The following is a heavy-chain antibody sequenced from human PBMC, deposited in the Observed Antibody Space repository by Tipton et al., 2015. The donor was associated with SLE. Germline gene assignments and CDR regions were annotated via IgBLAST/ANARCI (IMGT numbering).Heavy chain of an antibody. CDR2: IYHSGST. V-gene: IGHV4-59*11. D-gene: IGHD7-27*01. CDR3: ARGPGTEGY. CDR1: GGSISSHY. J-gene: IGHJ4*02. Sequence: TLSLTCTVSGGSISSHYWSWIRQPPGKGLEWIGYIYHSGSTYYNPSLKSRVTISVDTSKNQFSLKLSSVAAADTAVYYCARGPGTEGYWGQGTLVTVSS.